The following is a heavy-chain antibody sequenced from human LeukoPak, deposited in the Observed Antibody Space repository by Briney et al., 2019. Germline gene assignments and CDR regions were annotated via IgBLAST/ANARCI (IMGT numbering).Heavy chain of an antibody. CDR1: GGSISRSSYY. J-gene: IGHJ3*02. D-gene: IGHD5-18*01. CDR2: IYYSGST. CDR3: ARGTPMGDAFHI. V-gene: IGHV4-39*07. Sequence: SETLSLTCTVSGGSISRSSYYWGWIRQPPGKGLEWIGSIYYSGSTYYNPSLKSRVTISVDTSKNQFSLKLNSVTAADTAVYYCARGTPMGDAFHIWGQGTMVTVSS.